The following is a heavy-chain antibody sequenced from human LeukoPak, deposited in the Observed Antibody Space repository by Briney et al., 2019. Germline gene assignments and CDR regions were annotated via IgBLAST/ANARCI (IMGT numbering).Heavy chain of an antibody. CDR1: GFTFSDYY. Sequence: GGSLRLSCAASGFTFSDYYMSWIRQAPGKGLEWVSYISSSSSYTNYADSVKGRFTISRDNAKNSLYLQMNSLRAEDTAVYYCAKTEFTVPYYYCMDVWGQGTTVTVSS. J-gene: IGHJ6*02. D-gene: IGHD4-11*01. V-gene: IGHV3-11*06. CDR3: AKTEFTVPYYYCMDV. CDR2: ISSSSSYT.